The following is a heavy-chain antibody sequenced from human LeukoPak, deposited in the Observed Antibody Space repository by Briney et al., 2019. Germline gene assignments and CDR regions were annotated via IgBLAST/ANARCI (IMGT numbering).Heavy chain of an antibody. CDR3: AVQQLGWFDP. CDR1: GGTFSSYA. Sequence: ASVKVSCKASGGTFSSYAISWVRQAPGQGLEWMGGIIPIFGTANYAQKFQGRVTITRDTSASTAYMELSSLRSEDTAVYYCAVQQLGWFDPWGQGTLVTVSS. D-gene: IGHD6-13*01. V-gene: IGHV1-69*05. J-gene: IGHJ5*02. CDR2: IIPIFGTA.